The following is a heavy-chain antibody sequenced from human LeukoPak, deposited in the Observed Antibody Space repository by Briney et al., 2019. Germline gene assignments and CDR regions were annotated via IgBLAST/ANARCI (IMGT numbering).Heavy chain of an antibody. CDR2: INHSGST. CDR1: GGSFSGYY. Sequence: SETLSLTCAVYGGSFSGYYWSWIRQPPGKGLEWIGEINHSGSTNYNPSLKSRVTISVDTSKNQFSLKLSSVTAADTAVYYCARADSSGYPYYFDYWGQGTLDTVSS. CDR3: ARADSSGYPYYFDY. J-gene: IGHJ4*02. V-gene: IGHV4-34*01. D-gene: IGHD3-22*01.